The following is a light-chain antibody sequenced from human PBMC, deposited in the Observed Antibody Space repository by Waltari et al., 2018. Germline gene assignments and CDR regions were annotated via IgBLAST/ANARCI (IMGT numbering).Light chain of an antibody. CDR1: SSDVGAYNS. CDR2: EVT. CDR3: SSYMPSSGPYV. J-gene: IGLJ1*01. Sequence: QSALTQPASVSGSPGQSITISCTGTSSDVGAYNSVSWYQQYPGKPPKLIIYEVTNRPSGVSYRFSGSKSGNTASLTISGLQAEDEADYYCSSYMPSSGPYVFGGGTRVTVL. V-gene: IGLV2-14*01.